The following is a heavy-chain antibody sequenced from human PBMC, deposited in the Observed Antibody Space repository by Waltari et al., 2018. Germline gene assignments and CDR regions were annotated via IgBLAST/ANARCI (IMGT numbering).Heavy chain of an antibody. CDR2: IYYSGST. Sequence: QVQLQESGPGLVKPSETLSLTCTVSGGSISSYYWSWIRQPPGRGLEWIGYIYYSGSTNYSPSPKSRVTIAVDTSKNQFSLKLSSVTAADTAVYYCARAFGELPNYYYYYYMDVWGKGTTVTVSS. CDR1: GGSISSYY. J-gene: IGHJ6*03. CDR3: ARAFGELPNYYYYYYMDV. D-gene: IGHD3-10*01. V-gene: IGHV4-59*01.